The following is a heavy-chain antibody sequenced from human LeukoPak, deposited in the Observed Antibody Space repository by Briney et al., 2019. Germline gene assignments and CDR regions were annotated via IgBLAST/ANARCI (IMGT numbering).Heavy chain of an antibody. D-gene: IGHD3-3*01. CDR3: ASVGHENYDFWSGPRSNFDY. Sequence: GASVKVSCKASGYTFTSYDINWVRQATGQGLEWMGWMNPNSGNTGYAQKFQGRVTMTRNTSISTAYMELSRLRSDDTAVYYCASVGHENYDFWSGPRSNFDYWGQGTLVTVSS. CDR1: GYTFTSYD. CDR2: MNPNSGNT. J-gene: IGHJ4*02. V-gene: IGHV1-8*01.